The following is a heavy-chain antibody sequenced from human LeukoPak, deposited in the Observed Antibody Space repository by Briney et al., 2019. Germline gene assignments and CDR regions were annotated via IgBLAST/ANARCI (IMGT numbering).Heavy chain of an antibody. V-gene: IGHV4-39*01. CDR3: ARQYCSGGSCYSEYDFDY. D-gene: IGHD2-15*01. J-gene: IGHJ4*02. CDR2: IYYSGST. Sequence: PSETLSLTCTVSGGSISSSSYYWGWIRQPPGKGLEWIGSIYYSGSTYYNPSLKSRVTISVDTSKNQFSLKLSSVTAADTAVYYCARQYCSGGSCYSEYDFDYWGQGTLVTVSS. CDR1: GGSISSSSYY.